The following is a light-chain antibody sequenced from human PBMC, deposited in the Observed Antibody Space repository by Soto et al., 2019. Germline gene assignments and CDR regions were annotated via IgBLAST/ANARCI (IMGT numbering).Light chain of an antibody. V-gene: IGLV2-14*01. CDR1: SSDVGGYNY. CDR3: SSYTSSSTRGV. CDR2: DVS. Sequence: QSALTQPASVSGSPGQSITISCTGTSSDVGGYNYVSWHQQHPGKAPKLMIYDVSNRPSGVSNRFSGSKSGNTASLTISGLQAEDEADYYCSSYTSSSTRGVFGTGTKVTVL. J-gene: IGLJ1*01.